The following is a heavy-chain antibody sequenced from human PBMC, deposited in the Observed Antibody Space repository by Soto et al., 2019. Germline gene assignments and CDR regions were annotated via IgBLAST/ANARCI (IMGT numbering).Heavy chain of an antibody. V-gene: IGHV1-24*01. CDR2: FDPEDGET. Sequence: ASVKVSCKVSGYTLTELSMHWVRQAPGKGLEWMGGFDPEDGETIYAQKFQGRVTMTEDTSTDTAYMELSSLRSKDTAVYYCATQPRTSGSYSRWFDPWGQGTLVTVSS. J-gene: IGHJ5*02. CDR1: GYTLTELS. D-gene: IGHD1-26*01. CDR3: ATQPRTSGSYSRWFDP.